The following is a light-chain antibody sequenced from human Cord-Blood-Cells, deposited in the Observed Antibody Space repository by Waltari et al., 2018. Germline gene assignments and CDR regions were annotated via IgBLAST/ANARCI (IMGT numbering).Light chain of an antibody. CDR3: MQALQTPYT. CDR2: LGS. CDR1: QSLLHSNGYTY. Sequence: DIVMTQSPLSLHVTPGEPASISCRSSQSLLHSNGYTYLDWYLQKPGQSPQLLIYLGSNRASGVPDRFSGSGSGTDFTLKISRVEAEDVGVYYCMQALQTPYTFGQGTKLEIK. J-gene: IGKJ2*01. V-gene: IGKV2-28*01.